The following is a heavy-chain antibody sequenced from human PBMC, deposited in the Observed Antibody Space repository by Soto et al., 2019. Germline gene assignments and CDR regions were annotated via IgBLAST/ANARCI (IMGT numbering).Heavy chain of an antibody. CDR2: FDPEDGET. V-gene: IGHV1-24*01. CDR1: GYTLTELS. CDR3: ATVIAVAGSYWYFDL. J-gene: IGHJ2*01. D-gene: IGHD6-19*01. Sequence: GASVKVSCKVSGYTLTELSMHWVRQAPGKGLEWMGGFDPEDGETIYAQKFQGRVTMTEDTSTDTAYMELSSLRSEDTAVYYCATVIAVAGSYWYFDLWGRGTLVTVSS.